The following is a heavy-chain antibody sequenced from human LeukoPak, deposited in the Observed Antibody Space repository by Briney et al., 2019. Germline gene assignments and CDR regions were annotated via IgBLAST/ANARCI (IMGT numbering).Heavy chain of an antibody. CDR2: IYSGGST. CDR1: GFTFRNAS. Sequence: GGSLRLSCSASGFTFRNASMSWVRQAPGKGLEWVSVIYSGGSTYYADSVKGRFTISRDNSKNTLYLQMNSLRAEDTAVYYCAKDSHYYYDSSGYWVYWGQGTLVTVSS. J-gene: IGHJ4*02. CDR3: AKDSHYYYDSSGYWVY. V-gene: IGHV3-53*01. D-gene: IGHD3-22*01.